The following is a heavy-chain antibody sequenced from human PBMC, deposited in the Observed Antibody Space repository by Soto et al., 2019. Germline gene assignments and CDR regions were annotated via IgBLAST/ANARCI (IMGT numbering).Heavy chain of an antibody. Sequence: SVKVSCKASGGTLSSYTISWVRQAPGQGLEWMGRIIPILGIANYAQKFQGRVTITADKSTSTAYMELSSLRSEDTAVYYCARFQGITGTTGVDYWGQGTLVTVSS. CDR2: IIPILGIA. V-gene: IGHV1-69*02. CDR3: ARFQGITGTTGVDY. J-gene: IGHJ4*02. CDR1: GGTLSSYT. D-gene: IGHD1-20*01.